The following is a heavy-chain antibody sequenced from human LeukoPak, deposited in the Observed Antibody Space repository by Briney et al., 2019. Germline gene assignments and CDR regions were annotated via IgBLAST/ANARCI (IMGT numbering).Heavy chain of an antibody. CDR3: ARFVPTVVVPAVVGNYFDY. CDR2: IYYSGST. J-gene: IGHJ4*02. CDR1: GGSISSYY. Sequence: SETLSLTCTVSGGSISSYYWSWIRQPPGKGLEWIGYIYYSGSTNYNPSLKSRVTISVDTSKNQFSLKLSSVTAADTAVYYCARFVPTVVVPAVVGNYFDYWGQGTLVTVSS. V-gene: IGHV4-59*01. D-gene: IGHD2-2*01.